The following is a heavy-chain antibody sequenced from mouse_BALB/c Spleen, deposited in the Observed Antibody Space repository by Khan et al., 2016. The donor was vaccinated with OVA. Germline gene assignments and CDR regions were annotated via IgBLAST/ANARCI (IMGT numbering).Heavy chain of an antibody. D-gene: IGHD2-14*01. J-gene: IGHJ3*01. V-gene: IGHV1-4*01. CDR2: INPNSDYT. CDR1: GYTFTSYT. Sequence: VQLQESGAELARPGASVKMSCKASGYTFTSYTMHWIKQRPGQGLEWIGYINPNSDYTNYNQKFKDKATLTAGKSSSTAYMQLSSLTSEDSAVYYCAREGAYYRSDGCFAYWGQGTLVTVAA. CDR3: AREGAYYRSDGCFAY.